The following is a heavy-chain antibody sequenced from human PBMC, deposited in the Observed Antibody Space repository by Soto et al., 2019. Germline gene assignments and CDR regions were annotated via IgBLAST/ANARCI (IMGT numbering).Heavy chain of an antibody. CDR3: ARGISPGWLDP. CDR1: GGSISSSSYY. J-gene: IGHJ5*02. CDR2: IYYSGRT. V-gene: IGHV4-39*01. Sequence: SETLSLTCTVSGGSISSSSYYWGWIRQPPGKGLEWIGSIYYSGRTYYNPSLKSRVTISVDTSKNQFSLKLSSVTAADTAVYYCARGISPGWLDPWGQGTQVTVSS.